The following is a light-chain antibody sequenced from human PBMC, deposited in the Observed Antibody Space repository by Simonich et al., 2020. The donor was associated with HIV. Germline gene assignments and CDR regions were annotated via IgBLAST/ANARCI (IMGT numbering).Light chain of an antibody. V-gene: IGKV4-1*01. CDR1: QSVLYNSNNKNY. CDR3: QQYYSAPLT. J-gene: IGKJ1*01. Sequence: DIVMTQSPDSLAVSLGERATINCKSSQSVLYNSNNKNYLTWYQQKPGQPTKLLIYWASTRESGVPDRFSGSGSGTDFTLTISSLQAEDVAVYYCQQYYSAPLTFGQGTKVEIK. CDR2: WAS.